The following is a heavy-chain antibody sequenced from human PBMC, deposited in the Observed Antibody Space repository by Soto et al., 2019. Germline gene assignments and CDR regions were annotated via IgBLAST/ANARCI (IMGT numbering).Heavy chain of an antibody. J-gene: IGHJ6*03. V-gene: IGHV3-64*01. CDR1: GFPLSGYA. CDR3: ARRARPDFYYMDV. CDR2: ISSNGVGT. D-gene: IGHD6-6*01. Sequence: PGGSLRLSCAASGFPLSGYAVDWVRQAPGKGLEYVSGISSNGVGTYYANSVQGRFTISRDNSKNTVYLQMGSLRPEDMAVYYCARRARPDFYYMDVWGKGTTVTVSS.